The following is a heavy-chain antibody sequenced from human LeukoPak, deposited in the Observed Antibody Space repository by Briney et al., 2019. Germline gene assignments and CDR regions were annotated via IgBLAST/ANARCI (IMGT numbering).Heavy chain of an antibody. J-gene: IGHJ4*02. CDR2: ISGSGGST. V-gene: IGHV3-23*01. D-gene: IGHD3-10*01. CDR3: AKESAYGSGSADY. Sequence: QPGGSLRLSCAVSGFTFSSYAMSWVRQAPGKGLEWVSAISGSGGSTYYADSVKGRFTISRGNSKNTLYLQMNSLRAEDTAVYYCAKESAYGSGSADYWGQGTLVTVSS. CDR1: GFTFSSYA.